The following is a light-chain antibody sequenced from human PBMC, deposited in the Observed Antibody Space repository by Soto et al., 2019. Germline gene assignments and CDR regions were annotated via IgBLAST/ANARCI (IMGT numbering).Light chain of an antibody. CDR2: GAS. CDR1: QGIRSD. CDR3: LQDYNFPCA. V-gene: IGKV1-6*01. J-gene: IGKJ1*01. Sequence: IQMTQSPSSLSASVGDRVTISCRASQGIRSDLAWYQQKPGKVPKLLIYGASKLESGVPSRFSGSGFGTDFTLTISRLQPEDFATYYCLQDYNFPCAYGQGTKVEIK.